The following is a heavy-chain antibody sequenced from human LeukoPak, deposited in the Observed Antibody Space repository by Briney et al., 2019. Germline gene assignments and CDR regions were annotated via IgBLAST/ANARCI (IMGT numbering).Heavy chain of an antibody. CDR2: IYWDDDK. CDR3: AHSSIRGLILCPFDY. CDR1: GFSLSTSGVG. D-gene: IGHD4-17*01. Sequence: SGPTLVKPAQTLTLTCTFSGFSLSTSGVGVGWIRQPLGKALERLALIYWDDDKRYSPSLKSRLTITKDTSKNQVVLTMTNMDPVDTATYYCAHSSIRGLILCPFDYWGHGTLVTVSS. V-gene: IGHV2-5*02. J-gene: IGHJ4*01.